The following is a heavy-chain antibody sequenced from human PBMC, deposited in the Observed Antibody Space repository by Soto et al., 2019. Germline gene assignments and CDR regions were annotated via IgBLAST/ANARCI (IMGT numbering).Heavy chain of an antibody. Sequence: EVQLVESGGGLVQPGGSLRLSCAASGFTVSSNYMSWVRQAPGKGLEWVSVIYSGGSTYYADSVKGRFTISRDNSKNTLYLQMNSLRAEDTAVYYCAREKDQLLLHRQYYGMDVWGQGTTVTVSS. CDR3: AREKDQLLLHRQYYGMDV. CDR2: IYSGGST. CDR1: GFTVSSNY. D-gene: IGHD2-2*01. V-gene: IGHV3-66*01. J-gene: IGHJ6*02.